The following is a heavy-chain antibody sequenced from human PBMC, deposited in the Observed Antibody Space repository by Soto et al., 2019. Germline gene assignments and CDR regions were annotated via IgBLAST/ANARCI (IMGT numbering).Heavy chain of an antibody. CDR1: GGSISSGGYY. Sequence: QVQLQESGPGLVKPSQTLSLTCTVSGGSISSGGYYWSWIRQHTGKGLEWIGYIYYSGSTYYNPSLKRRDTISVDTAKNQFSLKLSSVTAADTAVYYGARTHSSSFDYCGQGTLVTVSS. CDR3: ARTHSSSFDY. CDR2: IYYSGST. D-gene: IGHD6-19*01. V-gene: IGHV4-31*03. J-gene: IGHJ4*02.